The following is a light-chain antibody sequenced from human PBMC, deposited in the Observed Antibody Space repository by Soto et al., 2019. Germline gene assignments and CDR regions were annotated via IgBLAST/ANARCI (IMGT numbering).Light chain of an antibody. V-gene: IGLV2-14*03. CDR2: DVS. CDR3: SSYTSTRTRV. J-gene: IGLJ3*02. CDR1: SSDVGGYNY. Sequence: QSALTQPASVSGSPGQSITISCTGTSSDVGGYNYVSWYQQHPGKAPKLIIYDVSSRPSGVSNRFSGSKSGNTASLTISGLQAEDESTYYCSSYTSTRTRVFGGGTKLTVL.